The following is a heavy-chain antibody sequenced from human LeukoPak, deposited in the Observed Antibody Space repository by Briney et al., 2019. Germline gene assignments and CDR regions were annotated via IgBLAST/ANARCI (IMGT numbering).Heavy chain of an antibody. CDR1: GGSISSGDYY. CDR3: ARDRTVTTGWFDP. J-gene: IGHJ5*02. CDR2: IYYSGST. V-gene: IGHV4-30-4*01. D-gene: IGHD4-11*01. Sequence: SQTLSLTCTVSGGSISSGDYYWSWIRQPPGKGLEWIGYIYYSGSTYYNPSLKSRVTISVDRSKNQFSLKLSSVTAADTAVYYCARDRTVTTGWFDPWGQGTLVTVSS.